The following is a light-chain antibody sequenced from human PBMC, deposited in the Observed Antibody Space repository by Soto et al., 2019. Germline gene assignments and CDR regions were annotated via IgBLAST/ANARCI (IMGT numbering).Light chain of an antibody. CDR1: SSDVGGYNY. V-gene: IGLV2-14*01. Sequence: QSALTEPASVSGSAGQSITISCTRTSSDVGGYNYVSWYQQHPGKAPKLMIYDVSNRPSGVSNRFSGSKSGNTASLTISGLQAEDEADYYCTSYTSSSTLGVFGTGTKVTVL. CDR3: TSYTSSSTLGV. J-gene: IGLJ1*01. CDR2: DVS.